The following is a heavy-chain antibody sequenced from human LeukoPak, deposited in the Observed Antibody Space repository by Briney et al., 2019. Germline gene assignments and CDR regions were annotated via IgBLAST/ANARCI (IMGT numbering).Heavy chain of an antibody. V-gene: IGHV4-59*01. D-gene: IGHD6-13*01. J-gene: IGHJ4*02. CDR2: IYYSGST. CDR3: ARGGSLRPPIYFDY. CDR1: GGSISSYY. Sequence: PSETLSLTCTVSGGSISSYYLSWIRQPPGKGLEWIGYIYYSGSTNYNPSLKSRVTISVDTSKNQFSLKLGSVTAADTAVYYCARGGSLRPPIYFDYWGQGTLVTVAS.